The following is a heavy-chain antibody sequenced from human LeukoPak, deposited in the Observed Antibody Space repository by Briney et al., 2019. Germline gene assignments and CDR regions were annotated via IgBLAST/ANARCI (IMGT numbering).Heavy chain of an antibody. Sequence: GASVKVSCKASGYTFTDYYMHWVRQAPGQGLEWMGWINPNSGVTNYAQKFQGRVTMTRDTSITTAYMELSRLTSDDTAVYYCARDGGFDYWGQGTLVTVSS. V-gene: IGHV1-2*02. J-gene: IGHJ4*02. CDR2: INPNSGVT. CDR3: ARDGGFDY. CDR1: GYTFTDYY.